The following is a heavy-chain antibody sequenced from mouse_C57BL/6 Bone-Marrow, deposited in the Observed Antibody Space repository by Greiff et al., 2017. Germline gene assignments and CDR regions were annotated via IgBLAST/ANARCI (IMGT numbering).Heavy chain of an antibody. V-gene: IGHV14-4*01. CDR2: IDPENGDT. CDR3: TTWGAMYY. CDR1: GFNINDDY. Sequence: VQLKQSGAELVRPGASVKLSCTASGFNINDDYMHWVKQRPEQGLEWIGWIDPENGDTDYASKFQGKATITAYTSSNTAYLQLSSLTSEDTAFYYCTTWGAMYYWGQGTSGTVDS. J-gene: IGHJ4*01.